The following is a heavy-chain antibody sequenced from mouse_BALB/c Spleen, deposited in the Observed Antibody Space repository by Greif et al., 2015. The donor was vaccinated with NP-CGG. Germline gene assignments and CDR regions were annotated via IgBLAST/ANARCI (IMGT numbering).Heavy chain of an antibody. J-gene: IGHJ4*01. CDR1: GYAFSSSW. Sequence: VQLQQSGPELVKPGASVKISCKASGYAFSSSWMNWVKQRPGQGLEWIGRIYPGDGDTNYNGKFKGKATLTADKSSSTAYMQLSSLTSVDSAVYFCAREGYYAMDYWGQGTSVTVSS. CDR3: AREGYYAMDY. CDR2: IYPGDGDT. V-gene: IGHV1-82*01.